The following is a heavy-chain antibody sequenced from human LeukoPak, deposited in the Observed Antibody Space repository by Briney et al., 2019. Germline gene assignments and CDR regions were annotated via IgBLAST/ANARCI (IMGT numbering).Heavy chain of an antibody. V-gene: IGHV3-30*04. D-gene: IGHD5/OR15-5a*01. CDR1: GFMFSDHA. Sequence: PGGSLTLSCVASGFMFSDHAFHWVRQSPDKGLEWVALIGTDGSKKYYADSVQGRFTVSRENSKNTLFLQMNTLRAEDTAVYFCARQMTSTRLFDSWGQGTLVTVSS. CDR3: ARQMTSTRLFDS. CDR2: IGTDGSKK. J-gene: IGHJ4*02.